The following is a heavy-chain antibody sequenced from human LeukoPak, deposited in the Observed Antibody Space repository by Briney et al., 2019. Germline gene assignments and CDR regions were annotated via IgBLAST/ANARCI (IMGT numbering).Heavy chain of an antibody. J-gene: IGHJ3*02. V-gene: IGHV1-2*02. Sequence: ASVTVSCKASGYTFTGYYMHWVRQAPGQGLEWMGWINPNSGGTNYAQKFQGRVTMTRDTSISTAYMELSRLRSDDTAVYYCARDPHYYDSSGYYPDAFDIWGQGTMVTVSS. CDR1: GYTFTGYY. CDR2: INPNSGGT. CDR3: ARDPHYYDSSGYYPDAFDI. D-gene: IGHD3-22*01.